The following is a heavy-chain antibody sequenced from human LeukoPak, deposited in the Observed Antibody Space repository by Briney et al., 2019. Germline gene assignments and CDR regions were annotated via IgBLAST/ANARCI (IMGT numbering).Heavy chain of an antibody. CDR1: GGSISSYY. J-gene: IGHJ3*02. V-gene: IGHV4-59*01. CDR3: ARDDQDAFDI. D-gene: IGHD2-2*01. CDR2: IYYSGST. Sequence: SETLSLTCTVSGGSISSYYWSWIRQPPGKGLELIGYIYYSGSTNYNPSLKSRVTISVDTSKNQFSLKLSSVTAADTAVYYCARDDQDAFDIWGQGTMVTVSS.